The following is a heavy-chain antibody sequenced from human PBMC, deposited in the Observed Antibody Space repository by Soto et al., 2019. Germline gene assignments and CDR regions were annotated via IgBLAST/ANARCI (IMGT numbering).Heavy chain of an antibody. CDR3: ARSIVVVTALDY. V-gene: IGHV1-3*01. CDR1: GYTFTSYA. CDR2: INAGNGNT. D-gene: IGHD2-21*02. Sequence: ASVKVSCKASGYTFTSYAMHWLRQAPGQRLEWMGWINAGNGNTKYSQKFQGRVTITRDTSASTAYMELSSLRSEDTAVYYCARSIVVVTALDYWGQGTLVTVSS. J-gene: IGHJ4*02.